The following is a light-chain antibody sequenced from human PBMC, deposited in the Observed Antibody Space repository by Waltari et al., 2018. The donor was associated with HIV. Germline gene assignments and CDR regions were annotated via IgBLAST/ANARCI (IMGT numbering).Light chain of an antibody. V-gene: IGLV2-11*01. Sequence: QSALTQPRSVSGSPGQSVTISCTGTSSDVGGYDSVSWYLQHPGKVPKLIIYEVIRRPSGGPDRFSGSKSGNTASLTISGLQTEDEADYFCCSYAGTYTYVLFGGGTKLTVL. CDR3: CSYAGTYTYVL. CDR2: EVI. CDR1: SSDVGGYDS. J-gene: IGLJ3*02.